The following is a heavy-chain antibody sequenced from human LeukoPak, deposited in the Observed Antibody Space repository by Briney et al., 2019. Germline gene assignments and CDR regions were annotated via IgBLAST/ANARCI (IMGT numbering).Heavy chain of an antibody. CDR1: GDSISSGLYY. CDR3: ARQIPVAAPPDPNWFDS. V-gene: IGHV4-39*01. Sequence: SETLSLTCSVSGDSISSGLYYWGWIRQSPGKGLEYIGSIFYSGTTYYTPSFKSRVTMSLDSPKNQFSLRLTSVTAADTAVYYCARQIPVAAPPDPNWFDSWGQGTLVTVSS. D-gene: IGHD4-23*01. J-gene: IGHJ5*01. CDR2: IFYSGTT.